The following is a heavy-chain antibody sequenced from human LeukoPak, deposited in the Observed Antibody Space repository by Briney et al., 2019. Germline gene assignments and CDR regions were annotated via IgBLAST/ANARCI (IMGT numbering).Heavy chain of an antibody. CDR2: ISAYNGNT. CDR1: GYPVTRYG. J-gene: IGHJ3*02. CDR3: ARVKTKYYYDSSGNAFDI. Sequence: ALGKLCCKASGYPVTRYGISCGPQASGPRLELMRSISAYNGNTNYAQKLQGRVTMTTDTSTSTAYMELRSLRSDDTAVYYCARVKTKYYYDSSGNAFDIWGQGTMVTVSS. V-gene: IGHV1-18*01. D-gene: IGHD3-22*01.